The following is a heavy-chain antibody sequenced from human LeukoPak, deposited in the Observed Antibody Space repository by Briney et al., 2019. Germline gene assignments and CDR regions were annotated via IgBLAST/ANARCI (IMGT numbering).Heavy chain of an antibody. CDR2: ISSSSSYI. J-gene: IGHJ3*02. D-gene: IGHD3-10*01. CDR1: GFTFGNFW. V-gene: IGHV3-21*01. Sequence: GGSLRLSCAASGFTFGNFWMNWVRQAPGKGLEWVSSISSSSSYIYYADSVKGRFTIPRDNAKNSLYLQMNSLRAEDTAVYYCARGFGRSPGSDAFDIWGQGTMVTVSS. CDR3: ARGFGRSPGSDAFDI.